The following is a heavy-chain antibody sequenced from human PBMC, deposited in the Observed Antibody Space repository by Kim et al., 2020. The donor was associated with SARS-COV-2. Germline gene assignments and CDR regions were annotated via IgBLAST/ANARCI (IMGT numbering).Heavy chain of an antibody. D-gene: IGHD2-2*01. J-gene: IGHJ1*01. CDR3: TTVSMR. CDR2: IKSKTDGGTA. Sequence: GGSLRLSCWTSGLYIIHWVRQAPGKGLEWVGRIKSKTDGGTADLAAPVKGRFAISRDDSKNTLYLLMNNVETDDSAVYYCTTVSMRWGQGTLVTVSS. V-gene: IGHV3-15*07. CDR1: GLYIIH.